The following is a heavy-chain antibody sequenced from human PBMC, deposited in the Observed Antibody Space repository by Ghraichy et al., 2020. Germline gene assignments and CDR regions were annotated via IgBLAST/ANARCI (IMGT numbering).Heavy chain of an antibody. D-gene: IGHD2-21*01. V-gene: IGHV1-46*03. CDR3: ASADSALDAFDI. J-gene: IGHJ3*02. CDR1: GYTFTSYY. Sequence: ASVKVSCKASGYTFTSYYMHWVRQAPGQGLEWMGIINPSGGSTSYAQKFQGRVTMTRDTSTSTVYMELSSLRSEDTAVYYCASADSALDAFDIWGQGTMVTVSS. CDR2: INPSGGST.